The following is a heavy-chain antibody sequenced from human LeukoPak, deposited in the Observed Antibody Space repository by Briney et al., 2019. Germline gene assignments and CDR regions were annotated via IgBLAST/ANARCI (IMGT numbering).Heavy chain of an antibody. CDR1: GGSFSGYY. D-gene: IGHD2-2*02. CDR2: INHSGST. V-gene: IGHV4-34*01. J-gene: IGHJ4*02. CDR3: ARRGCSSIGCYIRGNFDY. Sequence: SETLSLTCAVYGGSFSGYYWSWIRQPPGKGLEWIGEINHSGSTNYNPSLKSRVTISVDTSKNQFSLKLSSVTAADTAVYYCARRGCSSIGCYIRGNFDYWGQGTLVTVSS.